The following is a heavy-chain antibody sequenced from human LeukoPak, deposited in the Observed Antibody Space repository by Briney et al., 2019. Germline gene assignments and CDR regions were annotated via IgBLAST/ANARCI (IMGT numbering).Heavy chain of an antibody. Sequence: SETLSLTCAVYGGSFSGYYWSWIRQPPGEGLEWIGEINHSGSTNYNPSLKSRVTISVDTSKNQFSLKLSSVTAADTAVYYCARGYGVVPVSPAGNWFDPWGQGTLVTVSS. CDR2: INHSGST. D-gene: IGHD4-17*01. V-gene: IGHV4-34*01. CDR3: ARGYGVVPVSPAGNWFDP. CDR1: GGSFSGYY. J-gene: IGHJ5*02.